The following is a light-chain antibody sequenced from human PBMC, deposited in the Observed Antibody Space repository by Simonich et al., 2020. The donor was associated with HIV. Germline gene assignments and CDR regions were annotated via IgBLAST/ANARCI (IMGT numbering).Light chain of an antibody. CDR1: SSDVCGYNY. V-gene: IGLV2-8*01. J-gene: IGLJ3*02. CDR2: DVT. CDR3: SSYVGTNEV. Sequence: QSALTQPPSASGSPGQPVTISCTGTSSDVCGYNYVSWYQQHPGKAPKLMIYDVTKRPSGVPDRFSGSKSGNTASLTVSGLQAEDEADYYCSSYVGTNEVFGGGTKLTVL.